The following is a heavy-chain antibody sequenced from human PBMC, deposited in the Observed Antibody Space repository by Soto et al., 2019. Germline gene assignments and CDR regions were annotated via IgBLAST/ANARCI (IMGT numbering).Heavy chain of an antibody. CDR3: ARGFGRNRWNKARNPFEL. J-gene: IGHJ3*01. CDR2: INPTSGGT. D-gene: IGHD1-1*01. Sequence: QVQLVQSEAEVRQPGASVKVSCTASGYTFTGYYLHWLRQAPGQGLEWMGWINPTSGGTRYAQKFQGWVSVTRDTSNRTAYMEVTSLKFDDTAVYFCARGFGRNRWNKARNPFELWGQGTLVTVSS. CDR1: GYTFTGYY. V-gene: IGHV1-2*04.